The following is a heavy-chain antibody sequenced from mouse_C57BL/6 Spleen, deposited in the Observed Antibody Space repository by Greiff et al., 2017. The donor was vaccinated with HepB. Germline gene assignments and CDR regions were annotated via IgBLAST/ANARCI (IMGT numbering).Heavy chain of an antibody. J-gene: IGHJ2*01. CDR2: IDPSDSYT. D-gene: IGHD1-1*01. CDR1: GYTFTSYW. CDR3: ARQFREYGSLYYFDY. Sequence: QVQLQQPGAELVMPGASVKLSCKASGYTFTSYWMHWVKQRPGQGLEWIGEIDPSDSYTNYNQKFKGKSTLTVDKSSSTAYMQLSSLTSEDSAVYYCARQFREYGSLYYFDYWGQGTTLTVSS. V-gene: IGHV1-69*01.